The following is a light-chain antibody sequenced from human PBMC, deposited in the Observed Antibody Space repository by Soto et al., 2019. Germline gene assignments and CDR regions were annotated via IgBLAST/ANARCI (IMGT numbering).Light chain of an antibody. V-gene: IGLV2-14*03. CDR3: SSYTTTSSDV. Sequence: QSALTQPASVSGSPGQSITISCTGTSSDVGGYDYVSWYQQYPGKAPKLMIFDVSNRPSGVSNRFSGSKSGNTASLTISGLQAEDEADYYCSSYTTTSSDVFGTGNKVTVL. CDR2: DVS. CDR1: SSDVGGYDY. J-gene: IGLJ1*01.